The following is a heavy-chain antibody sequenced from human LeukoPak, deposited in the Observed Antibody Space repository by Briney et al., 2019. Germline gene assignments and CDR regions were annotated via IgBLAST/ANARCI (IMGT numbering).Heavy chain of an antibody. D-gene: IGHD3-10*01. CDR1: GGTFSSYA. Sequence: SVKVSCKASGGTFSSYAISWVRQAPGQGLEWMGGIIPIFGTANYAQKFHGRVTITADESTSTAYMELSSLRSEDTAVYYCARESTMVRGVMDYWGQGTLVTVSS. CDR3: ARESTMVRGVMDY. CDR2: IIPIFGTA. J-gene: IGHJ4*02. V-gene: IGHV1-69*13.